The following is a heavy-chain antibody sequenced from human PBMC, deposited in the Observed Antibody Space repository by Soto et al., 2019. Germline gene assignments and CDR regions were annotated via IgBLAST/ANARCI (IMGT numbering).Heavy chain of an antibody. CDR3: ARTPSGVVGAPRINRFDP. CDR1: GYTFTCYA. D-gene: IGHD2-15*01. CDR2: MNPNSGNT. V-gene: IGHV1-8*01. Sequence: ASVKVSCKASGYTFTCYAINWVRQATGQGLAWMGWMNPNSGNTGYAQKFQGRVTMTRDTSISTAYMELSSLGSEDTAVYYCARTPSGVVGAPRINRFDPWGQGTLVTVSS. J-gene: IGHJ5*02.